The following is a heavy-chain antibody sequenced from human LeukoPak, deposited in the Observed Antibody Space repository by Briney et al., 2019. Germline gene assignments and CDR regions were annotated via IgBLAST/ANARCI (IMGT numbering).Heavy chain of an antibody. CDR1: GGTFSSYA. D-gene: IGHD3-22*01. V-gene: IGHV1-46*01. CDR3: ARDHADDSSGYFPGY. J-gene: IGHJ4*02. CDR2: INPSGGST. Sequence: ASVKVSCKASGGTFSSYAISWVRQAPGQGLEWMGIINPSGGSTSYAQKFQGRVTMTRDTSTSTVYMELSSLRSEDTAVYYCARDHADDSSGYFPGYWGQGTLVTVSS.